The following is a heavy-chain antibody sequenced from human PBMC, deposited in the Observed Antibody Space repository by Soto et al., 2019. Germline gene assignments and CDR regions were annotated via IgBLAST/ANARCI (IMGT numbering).Heavy chain of an antibody. CDR3: ARAFGFWSGYPPEYYYYGMDV. J-gene: IGHJ6*02. CDR2: IYHSGST. Sequence: PSETLSLTCAVSGGSISSGGYSWSWIRQPPGKGLEWIGYIYHSGSTYYNPSLKSRVTISVDRSKNQFSLKLSSVTAADTAVYYCARAFGFWSGYPPEYYYYGMDVWGQGTTVTVSS. D-gene: IGHD3-3*01. V-gene: IGHV4-30-2*01. CDR1: GGSISSGGYS.